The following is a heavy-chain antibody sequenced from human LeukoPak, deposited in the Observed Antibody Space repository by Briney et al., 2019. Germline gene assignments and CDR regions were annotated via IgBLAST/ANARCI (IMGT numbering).Heavy chain of an antibody. CDR3: ARGRYPFDY. CDR2: IYYSGST. Sequence: AETLSLTCTVSGGSISAYYWTWVRQPPGKGLEYIGYIYYSGSTNHNPSLKSRVTISVDTSKNQFSLKLSSVTAADSAVYYCARGRYPFDYWGQGTLVTVSS. D-gene: IGHD1-1*01. V-gene: IGHV4-59*01. J-gene: IGHJ4*02. CDR1: GGSISAYY.